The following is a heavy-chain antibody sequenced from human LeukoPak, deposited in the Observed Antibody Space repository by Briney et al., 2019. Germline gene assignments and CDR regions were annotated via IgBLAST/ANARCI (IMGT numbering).Heavy chain of an antibody. CDR1: GDSVSSKSAA. CDR2: TYCRSKWYN. Sequence: SQTLSLTCAISGDSVSSKSAAWNWIRQSPSRGLEWLGRTYCRSKWYNDYAVSVKSRITINPDTSKNQFSLQLNSVTPEDTAVYYCARDSGYSYGPPGYYYYYMDVWGKGTTVTVSS. D-gene: IGHD5-18*01. J-gene: IGHJ6*03. V-gene: IGHV6-1*01. CDR3: ARDSGYSYGPPGYYYYYMDV.